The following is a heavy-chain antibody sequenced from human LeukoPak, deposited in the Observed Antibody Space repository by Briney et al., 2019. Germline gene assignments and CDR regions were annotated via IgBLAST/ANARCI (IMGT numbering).Heavy chain of an antibody. CDR2: IYYSGST. CDR3: ARPTCSYSSSCRYFQH. CDR1: GGSISSSSYY. Sequence: SETLSLTCTVSGGSISSSSYYWGWIRQPPGKGLEWIGSIYYSGSTYYNPSLKSRVTISVDTSKNQFSLKLSSVTAADTAVYYCARPTCSYSSSCRYFQHWGQGTLVTVSS. D-gene: IGHD6-13*01. J-gene: IGHJ1*01. V-gene: IGHV4-39*07.